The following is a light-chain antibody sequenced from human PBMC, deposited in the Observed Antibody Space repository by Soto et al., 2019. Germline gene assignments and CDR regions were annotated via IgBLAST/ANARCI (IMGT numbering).Light chain of an antibody. V-gene: IGKV1-6*01. J-gene: IGKJ5*01. CDR3: QQYGTSEII. CDR1: QGIRND. Sequence: AIQMTQSPSSLSASVGDIVTITFRASQGIRNDLGWYQQKPGKAPKLLIYAASSLQSGVPSRFSGSGSGTDFTLTISRLETEDFAVFYCQQYGTSEIIFGQGTRLEIK. CDR2: AAS.